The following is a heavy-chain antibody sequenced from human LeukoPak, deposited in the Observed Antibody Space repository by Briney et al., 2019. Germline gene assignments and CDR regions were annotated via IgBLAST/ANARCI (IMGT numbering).Heavy chain of an antibody. V-gene: IGHV1-46*01. CDR1: GYTFIRYY. Sequence: ASVKVSCKASGYTFIRYYIHWVRQAPGQGLEWMGIVNPSGDSTNYAQKFQGRVTMTRDTSTSTVYMELSSLRSEDTAVYYCARDRGIKGVPYYFDYWGQGTLVTVSS. CDR2: VNPSGDST. J-gene: IGHJ4*02. CDR3: ARDRGIKGVPYYFDY. D-gene: IGHD3-16*01.